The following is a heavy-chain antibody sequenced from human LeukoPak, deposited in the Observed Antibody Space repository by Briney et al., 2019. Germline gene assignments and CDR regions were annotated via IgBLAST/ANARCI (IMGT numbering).Heavy chain of an antibody. J-gene: IGHJ6*02. CDR2: MKQDGSEI. CDR1: GFTFTTYW. D-gene: IGHD2-15*01. Sequence: GGSLRLPCTASGFTFTTYWMSWVRQAPGKGLEWVANMKQDGSEIYYVDSVKGRFTISRDNAKNSLYLQMNSLRAEDTALYYCAKAWCGGSCYSGYYYYGMDVWGQGTTVTVSS. CDR3: AKAWCGGSCYSGYYYYGMDV. V-gene: IGHV3-7*03.